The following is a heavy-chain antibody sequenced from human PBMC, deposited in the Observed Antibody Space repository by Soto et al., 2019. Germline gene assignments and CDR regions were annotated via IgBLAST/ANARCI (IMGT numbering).Heavy chain of an antibody. CDR1: GFTISNYG. D-gene: IGHD1-26*01. Sequence: EVQLLESGGGLVLPGGSLRLSCAASGFTISNYGMSWVRQAPGKGLEWVSSISGSGGGTYYADSVKGRFTISRDNSKNTLNLQMNSLKDEDTAIYYCEGSWAWGQGTLVTVSS. CDR3: EGSWA. V-gene: IGHV3-23*01. CDR2: ISGSGGGT. J-gene: IGHJ5*02.